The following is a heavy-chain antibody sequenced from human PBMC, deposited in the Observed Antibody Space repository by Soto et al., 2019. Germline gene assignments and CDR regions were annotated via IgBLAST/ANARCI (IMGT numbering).Heavy chain of an antibody. CDR3: FRENYFSYHGMDV. Sequence: EVQLVESGGVLVQPGGAMTLSCAGSGFALSGSTIHWVRQASGKGSEWVGRMRSKANSYATAYAASVKGSFILSRDYSKTTAYLQMGSLKIEDTAVYYCFRENYFSYHGMDVWGQGTTGTVSS. V-gene: IGHV3-73*02. J-gene: IGHJ6*02. CDR1: GFALSGST. CDR2: MRSKANSYAT.